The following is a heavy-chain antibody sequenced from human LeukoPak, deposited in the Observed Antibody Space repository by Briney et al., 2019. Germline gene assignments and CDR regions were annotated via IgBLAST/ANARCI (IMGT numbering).Heavy chain of an antibody. CDR2: INHSGST. CDR3: ARDQASYYYDSSGYSH. J-gene: IGHJ4*02. Sequence: SETLSLTCAVYGGSLSGYYWSWIRQPPGKGLEWIGEINHSGSTNYNPSLKSRVTISVDTSKNQFSLKLSSVTAADTAVYYCARDQASYYYDSSGYSHWGQGTLVTVSS. V-gene: IGHV4-34*01. CDR1: GGSLSGYY. D-gene: IGHD3-22*01.